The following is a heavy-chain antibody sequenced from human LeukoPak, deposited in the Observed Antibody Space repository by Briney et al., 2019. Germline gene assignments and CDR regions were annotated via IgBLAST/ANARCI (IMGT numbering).Heavy chain of an antibody. CDR3: ARGPRSGYYHVYYYYGMDV. CDR1: GGTFSSYA. J-gene: IGHJ6*02. V-gene: IGHV1-69*13. D-gene: IGHD3-22*01. Sequence: GASVKVSCKASGGTFSSYAISWVRQAPGQGLEWMGGIIPIFGTANYAQKFQGRVTITADESTSTAYMELSSLRSEDTAVYDCARGPRSGYYHVYYYYGMDVWGQGTTVTVSS. CDR2: IIPIFGTA.